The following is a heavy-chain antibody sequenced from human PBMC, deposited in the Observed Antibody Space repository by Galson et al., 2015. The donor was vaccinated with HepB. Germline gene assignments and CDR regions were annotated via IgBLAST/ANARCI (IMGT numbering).Heavy chain of an antibody. CDR1: GFTFSSYS. CDR3: ARDNTVTTDDY. CDR2: ISGSSTI. J-gene: IGHJ4*02. D-gene: IGHD4-17*01. Sequence: SLRLSCAASGFTFSSYSMNWVRQAPGKGLEWVSYISGSSTIYYADSVKGRFTISRDNAKNSLYLQMNSLRDEDTAVYYCARDNTVTTDDYWGQGTLVTVSS. V-gene: IGHV3-48*02.